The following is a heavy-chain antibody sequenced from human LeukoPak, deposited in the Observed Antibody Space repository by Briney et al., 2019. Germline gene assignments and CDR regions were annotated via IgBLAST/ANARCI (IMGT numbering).Heavy chain of an antibody. CDR1: GYTFTGYY. D-gene: IGHD2-15*01. V-gene: IGHV1-2*04. CDR3: ARRLRGGGLNWFDP. CDR2: INPNSGGT. Sequence: GASVKVSCKASGYTFTGYYIHWVRRAPGQGLEWMGWINPNSGGTNYAQKFQGWVTMTRDTSISTAYMELSRLRSDDTAVYYCARRLRGGGLNWFDPWGQGTLVTVSS. J-gene: IGHJ5*02.